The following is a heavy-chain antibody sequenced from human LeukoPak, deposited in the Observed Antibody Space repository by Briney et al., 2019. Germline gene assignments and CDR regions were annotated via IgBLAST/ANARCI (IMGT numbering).Heavy chain of an antibody. Sequence: PSETLSLTCTVSGGSISSSSYYWGWIRQPPGKGLEWIGEINHSGSTNYNPSLKSRVTISVDTSKNQFSLKLSSVTAADTAVYYCARVSYYDSSGYPTYYFDYWGQGTLVTISS. CDR3: ARVSYYDSSGYPTYYFDY. J-gene: IGHJ4*02. D-gene: IGHD3-22*01. V-gene: IGHV4-39*07. CDR1: GGSISSSSYY. CDR2: INHSGST.